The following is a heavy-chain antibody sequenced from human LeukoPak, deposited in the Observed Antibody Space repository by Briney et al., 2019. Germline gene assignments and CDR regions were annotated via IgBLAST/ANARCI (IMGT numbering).Heavy chain of an antibody. V-gene: IGHV3-66*01. CDR3: ARIPGFSSSWYNDY. CDR2: IYSGGST. Sequence: PGGSLRLSCAASGFTVSSNYMSWVRQAPGKGLEWVSVIYSGGSTYYADSVKGRFTISRDNSKNTLYLQMNSLRAEDTAVYYCARIPGFSSSWYNDYWGQGTLVTVSS. CDR1: GFTVSSNY. D-gene: IGHD6-13*01. J-gene: IGHJ4*02.